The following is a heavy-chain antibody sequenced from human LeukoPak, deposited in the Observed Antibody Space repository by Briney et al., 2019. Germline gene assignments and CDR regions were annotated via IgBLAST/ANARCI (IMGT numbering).Heavy chain of an antibody. CDR2: IFPGDSDT. J-gene: IGHJ4*02. D-gene: IGHD3-22*01. CDR3: ARPGYYYDSSGYYTPFYFDY. V-gene: IGHV5-51*01. Sequence: GESLKISCKGSRYSFTSYWIGWVRQMPGKGLGWMGIIFPGDSDTRYSPSFQGQVTISADKSISTAYLQWSSLKASDTAMYYCARPGYYYDSSGYYTPFYFDYWGQGTLVTVSS. CDR1: RYSFTSYW.